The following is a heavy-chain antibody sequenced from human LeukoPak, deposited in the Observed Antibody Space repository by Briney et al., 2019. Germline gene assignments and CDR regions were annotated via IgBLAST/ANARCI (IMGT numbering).Heavy chain of an antibody. CDR1: GFTFSSSW. J-gene: IGHJ3*02. CDR2: INSDESIT. CDR3: TRYIADSSGSPSPSAFNI. V-gene: IGHV3-74*01. Sequence: GGSLRLSCAASGFTFSSSWMYWVRQAPGKGLVWVSRINSDESITTYADSVKGRFTISRDNAKNTLYLQMNSLRVEDTAVYYCTRYIADSSGSPSPSAFNIWGQGTMVTVSS. D-gene: IGHD3-22*01.